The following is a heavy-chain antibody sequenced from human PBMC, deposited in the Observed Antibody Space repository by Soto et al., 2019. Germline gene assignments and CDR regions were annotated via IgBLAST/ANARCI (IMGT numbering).Heavy chain of an antibody. CDR2: IYYSGST. CDR3: ARGGYYGSGSYRYYYYGMDG. J-gene: IGHJ6*02. V-gene: IGHV4-31*03. D-gene: IGHD3-10*01. CDR1: GGSISSGGYY. Sequence: SETLSLTCTVSGGSISSGGYYWSWIRQHPGKGLEWIGYIYYSGSTYYNPSLKSRVTISVDTSKNQFSLKLSSVTAADTAVYYCARGGYYGSGSYRYYYYGMDGSGQATTVTVSS.